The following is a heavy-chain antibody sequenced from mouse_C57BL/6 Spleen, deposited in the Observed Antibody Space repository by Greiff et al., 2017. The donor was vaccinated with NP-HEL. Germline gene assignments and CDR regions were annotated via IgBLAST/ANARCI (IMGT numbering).Heavy chain of an antibody. D-gene: IGHD1-1*02. CDR3: ARSTMVFDY. CDR2: IYPGSGNT. V-gene: IGHV1-76*01. CDR1: GYTFTDYY. J-gene: IGHJ2*01. Sequence: QVQLQQSGAELVRPGASVKLSCKASGYTFTDYYINWVKQRPGQGLEWIARIYPGSGNTYYNEKFKGKATLPAEKSSSTAYMQLSSLTSEDSAVYFCARSTMVFDYWGQGTTLTVSS.